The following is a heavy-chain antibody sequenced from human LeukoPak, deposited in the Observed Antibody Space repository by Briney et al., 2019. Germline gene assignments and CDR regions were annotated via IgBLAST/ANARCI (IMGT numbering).Heavy chain of an antibody. CDR2: ISTNTGNP. CDR3: ARVDSSGDSDAFDV. D-gene: IGHD3-22*01. J-gene: IGHJ3*01. Sequence: ASVKVSCKASGYTFTNYNINWVRQATGQGLEFMGWISTNTGNPTYALDFTGRFVFSLDTSVTTAYLQITSLKPEDTAVYYCARVDSSGDSDAFDVWGQGTMVTVSS. CDR1: GYTFTNYN. V-gene: IGHV7-4-1*02.